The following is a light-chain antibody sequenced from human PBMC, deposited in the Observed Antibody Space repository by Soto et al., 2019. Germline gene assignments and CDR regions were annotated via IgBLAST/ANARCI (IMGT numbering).Light chain of an antibody. Sequence: EIVLTQSPGTLSLSPGERATLSCRASQSVSSSNLAWYQQRPGQAPRLLIYGASSRATGIPDRFSGSGSGTDFTLTISRLEPEDCAVYYCQQYGRSPGTFGPGTKVDIK. J-gene: IGKJ3*01. CDR1: QSVSSSN. CDR2: GAS. CDR3: QQYGRSPGT. V-gene: IGKV3-20*01.